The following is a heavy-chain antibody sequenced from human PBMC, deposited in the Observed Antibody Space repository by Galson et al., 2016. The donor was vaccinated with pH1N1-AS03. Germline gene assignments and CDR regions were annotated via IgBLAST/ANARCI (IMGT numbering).Heavy chain of an antibody. Sequence: SVKVSCKASGLTFSSYAISWVRQAPGQGLEWMGGVKGVFRTTNYAQKFQGRITITMDQSTGTAYMEVSSLRAEDTAVYYCAKRGGLPSEGMTYFGSWGQGTLVPVSS. J-gene: IGHJ4*02. D-gene: IGHD2-2*01. CDR1: GLTFSSYA. V-gene: IGHV1-69*05. CDR2: VKGVFRTT. CDR3: AKRGGLPSEGMTYFGS.